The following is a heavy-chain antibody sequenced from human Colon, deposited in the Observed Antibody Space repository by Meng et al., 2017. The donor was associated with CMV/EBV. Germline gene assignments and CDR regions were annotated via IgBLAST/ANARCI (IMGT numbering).Heavy chain of an antibody. CDR3: AKVADYADFVMEY. CDR1: GFTLSSYG. V-gene: IGHV3-30*02. D-gene: IGHD4-17*01. J-gene: IGHJ4*02. CDR2: IRNDRSYE. Sequence: VELVEAGGGLVTPGGSLSPSCAASGFTLSSYGMQWVRQAPGKGLEWVTFIRNDRSYEYYADSVQGRFTVSRDNSKNTMYLQMNSLGGGDTAVYYCAKVADYADFVMEYWGQGTLVTVSS.